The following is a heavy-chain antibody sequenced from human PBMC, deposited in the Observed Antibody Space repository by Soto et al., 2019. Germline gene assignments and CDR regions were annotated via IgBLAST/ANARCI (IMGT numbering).Heavy chain of an antibody. CDR1: GGSISSYY. CDR3: ARSASITIFGVVIKDTNWFDT. CDR2: IYYSGST. D-gene: IGHD3-3*01. J-gene: IGHJ5*02. V-gene: IGHV4-59*08. Sequence: SETLSLTCTVSGGSISSYYWSWIRQPPGKGLEWIGYIYYSGSTNYNPSLKSRVTISVDTSKNQFSLKLSSVTAADTAVYYCARSASITIFGVVIKDTNWFDTWGQGTLVTVSS.